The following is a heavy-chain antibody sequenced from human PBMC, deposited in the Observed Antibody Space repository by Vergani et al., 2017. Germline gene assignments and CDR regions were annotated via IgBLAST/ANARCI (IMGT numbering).Heavy chain of an antibody. CDR1: EYSFGNYW. D-gene: IGHD1-1*01. J-gene: IGHJ4*02. CDR2: IYPADSDT. CDR3: ARHTTYTDS. V-gene: IGHV5-51*01. Sequence: EVELVQSGPEMRKPGESLKISCKGSEYSFGNYWIGWVRQMPGKGLEWMGIIYPADSDTRYSPSFQGQVTISADKSISTAFLQWDSLKASATALYYCARHTTYTDSCGQGTLVTVSS.